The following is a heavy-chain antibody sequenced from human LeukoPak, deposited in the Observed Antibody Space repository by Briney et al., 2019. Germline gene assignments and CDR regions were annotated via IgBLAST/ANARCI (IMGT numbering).Heavy chain of an antibody. J-gene: IGHJ4*02. D-gene: IGHD2-15*01. CDR2: INPNSGGT. CDR1: GYTFTGYY. V-gene: IGHV1-2*02. Sequence: ASVKVSCKASGYTFTGYYMHWVRHAPGQGLEWMRWINPNSGGTNYAQKFQGRVTMTRDTSISTAYMELSRLRSDDTAVYYCARERGVVVVAATDYWRQGTLVTVSS. CDR3: ARERGVVVVAATDY.